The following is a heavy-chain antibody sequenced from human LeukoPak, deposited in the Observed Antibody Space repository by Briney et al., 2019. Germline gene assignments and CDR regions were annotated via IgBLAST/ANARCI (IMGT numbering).Heavy chain of an antibody. V-gene: IGHV3-73*01. Sequence: GGSLRISCAASGFTFSGSAMHWVRQASGKGLEWVGRINSKANSYTTAFDASVKGRFTISRDDSKNTAYLQMNSLRAEDTAVYYCARGGSDSSSWYGQYYYYYMDVWGKGTTVTVSS. D-gene: IGHD6-13*01. CDR2: INSKANSYTT. CDR3: ARGGSDSSSWYGQYYYYYMDV. CDR1: GFTFSGSA. J-gene: IGHJ6*03.